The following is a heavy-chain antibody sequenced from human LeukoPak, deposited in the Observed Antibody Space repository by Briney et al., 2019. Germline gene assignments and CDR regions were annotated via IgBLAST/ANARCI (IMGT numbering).Heavy chain of an antibody. CDR2: INHSGST. J-gene: IGHJ6*03. Sequence: KPSETLSLTCAVYGGSFSGYYWSWIRQPPGKGLEWIGEINHSGSTNYNPSLKSRVTISVDTSKNQFSLKLSSVTAADTAVYYCARVYYYYMEVWGKGTTVTVSS. CDR1: GGSFSGYY. CDR3: ARVYYYYMEV. V-gene: IGHV4-34*01.